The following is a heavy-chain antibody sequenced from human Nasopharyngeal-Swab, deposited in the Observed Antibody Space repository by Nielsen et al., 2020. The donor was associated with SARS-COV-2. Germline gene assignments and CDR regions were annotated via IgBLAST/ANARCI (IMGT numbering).Heavy chain of an antibody. CDR1: GGSISSYY. V-gene: IGHV4-59*01. Sequence: SETLSLTCTVSGGSISSYYWSWIRQPPGKGLEWIGYIYYSRSTNYNPSLKSRVTISVDTSKNQFSLKLSSVTAADTAVYYCARDSTRGVRGVGFDPWGQGTLVTVSS. D-gene: IGHD3-10*01. CDR2: IYYSRST. J-gene: IGHJ5*02. CDR3: ARDSTRGVRGVGFDP.